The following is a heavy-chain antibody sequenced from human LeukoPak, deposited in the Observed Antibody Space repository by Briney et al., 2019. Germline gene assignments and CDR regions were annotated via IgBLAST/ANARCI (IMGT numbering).Heavy chain of an antibody. CDR2: IDSSSSYI. Sequence: GGSLSLSCAASEFTLSSYSMNCVRESPGQGLEWGSSIDSSSSYIYYADSVKGRFTISRDSAKNSLYLQMNSLRAEDTAVYYCTRGAFGELLKFDYWGQGTLVTVSS. J-gene: IGHJ4*02. D-gene: IGHD3-10*01. CDR1: EFTLSSYS. CDR3: TRGAFGELLKFDY. V-gene: IGHV3-21*01.